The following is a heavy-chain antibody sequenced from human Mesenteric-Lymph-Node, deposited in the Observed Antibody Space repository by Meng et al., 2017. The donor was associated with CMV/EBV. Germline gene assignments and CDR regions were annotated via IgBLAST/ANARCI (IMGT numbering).Heavy chain of an antibody. CDR2: IYSGGTT. CDR1: GFTVSSNY. V-gene: IGHV3-66*02. CDR3: AREAPIIAAFDI. Sequence: GGSLRLSCAASGFTVSSNYMSWVRQAPGKGLECVSLIYSGGTTYYADSVKGRFTISRDNSKNTLYLQMISLRAEDTAVYYCAREAPIIAAFDIWGQGTMVTVSS. J-gene: IGHJ3*02. D-gene: IGHD2-21*01.